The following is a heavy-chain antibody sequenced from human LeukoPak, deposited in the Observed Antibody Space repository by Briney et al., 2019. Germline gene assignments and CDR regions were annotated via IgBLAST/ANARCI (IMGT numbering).Heavy chain of an antibody. CDR3: ARDRSSGSGKYYFDY. CDR2: IYYSGNT. J-gene: IGHJ4*02. Sequence: PSETLSLTCAVYGGSFSGYYWSWIRQPPGKGLEWIGYIYYSGNTYYNPSLKSRVTISVDTSKNQFSLKLSSMTTADTAVYYCARDRSSGSGKYYFDYWGQGTLVTVSS. CDR1: GGSFSGYY. V-gene: IGHV4-59*01. D-gene: IGHD6-13*01.